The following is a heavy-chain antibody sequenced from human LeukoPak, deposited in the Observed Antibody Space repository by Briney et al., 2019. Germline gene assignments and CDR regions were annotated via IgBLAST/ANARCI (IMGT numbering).Heavy chain of an antibody. J-gene: IGHJ4*02. CDR2: ISAYNGNT. Sequence: SVKVSCKDSCQTSTSYGISWVRHAPRQGREWRGWISAYNGNTTYAQKLQSRVTMTTDTSTSTAYKDLSSLRSDDTAVYYCTRDRSSYFDYWGQGTLVTVSS. CDR1: CQTSTSYG. V-gene: IGHV1-18*04. CDR3: TRDRSSYFDY.